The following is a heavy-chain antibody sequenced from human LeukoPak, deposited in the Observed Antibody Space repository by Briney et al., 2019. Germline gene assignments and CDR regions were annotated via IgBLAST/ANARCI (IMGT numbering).Heavy chain of an antibody. Sequence: SETLSLTCTVSGGSISSSSYYWGWIRQPPGKGLEWIGSIYYSGSTYYNPSLKSRVTISVDTSKNQFSLKLSSVTAADTAVYYCARHGHIVATLRGAFDIWGQGTMVTVSS. D-gene: IGHD5-12*01. CDR3: ARHGHIVATLRGAFDI. V-gene: IGHV4-39*01. J-gene: IGHJ3*02. CDR2: IYYSGST. CDR1: GGSISSSSYY.